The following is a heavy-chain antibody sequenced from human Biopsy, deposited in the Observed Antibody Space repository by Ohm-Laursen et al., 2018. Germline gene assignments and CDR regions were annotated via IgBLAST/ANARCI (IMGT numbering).Heavy chain of an antibody. J-gene: IGHJ6*02. CDR2: ITNTGRTV. CDR1: GFTFSDYY. CDR3: ARDTRWSPYSMDV. V-gene: IGHV3-11*01. Sequence: SLRLSCTAFGFTFSDYYMNWIRQAPGKGLEWVSFITNTGRTVYADSVKGRVTISRDNAKNSLYLQMHSLRAEDTAVYYCARDTRWSPYSMDVWGQGTTVTVSS. D-gene: IGHD4-23*01.